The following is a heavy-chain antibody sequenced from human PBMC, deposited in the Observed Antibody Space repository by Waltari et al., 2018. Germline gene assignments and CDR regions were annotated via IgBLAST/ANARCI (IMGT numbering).Heavy chain of an antibody. J-gene: IGHJ4*02. CDR2: VLRNGRS. CDR3: ARDRGTGLYLDS. V-gene: IGHV4-4*02. CDR1: GDSMNSNSW. D-gene: IGHD1-1*01. Sequence: QLQLQESGPGLVKPSETLSLTCTVSGDSMNSNSWWSWVRQSPDKGLEWIGQVLRNGRSNYNPSLECRVIISLDTSNNRFSLELTSATAVDTAVYYCARDRGTGLYLDSWGPGTLVTVS.